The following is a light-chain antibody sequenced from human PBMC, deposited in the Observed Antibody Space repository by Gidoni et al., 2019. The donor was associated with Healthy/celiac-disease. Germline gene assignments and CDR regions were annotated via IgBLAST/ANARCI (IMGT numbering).Light chain of an antibody. J-gene: IGKJ4*01. CDR1: QSVSSSY. V-gene: IGKV3-20*01. CDR2: GAS. CDR3: QQYGSSSLT. Sequence: EFVLTQSPGTPSLSPGERATLSCRASQSVSSSYLAWYQQKPGQAPRLLIYGASSRATGIPDRFSGSGSGTDFTLTISRLEPEDFAVYYCQQYGSSSLTFGGGTKVEIK.